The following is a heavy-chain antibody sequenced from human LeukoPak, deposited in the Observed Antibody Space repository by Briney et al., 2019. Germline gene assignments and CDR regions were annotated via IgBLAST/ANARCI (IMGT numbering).Heavy chain of an antibody. D-gene: IGHD7-27*01. Sequence: GGSLRLSCVASGFTFSSYWMHWVRQAPGKGLVWVSRIDTDGSSTIYADSAKGRFTISRDNAKNTLYLQMNSLRAEDTAVYYCTRSYLGIDYWGLGTLVTVSS. J-gene: IGHJ4*02. V-gene: IGHV3-74*01. CDR1: GFTFSSYW. CDR3: TRSYLGIDY. CDR2: IDTDGSST.